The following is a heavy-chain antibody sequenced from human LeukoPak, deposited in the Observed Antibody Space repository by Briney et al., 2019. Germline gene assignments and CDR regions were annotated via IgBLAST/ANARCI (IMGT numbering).Heavy chain of an antibody. CDR2: MYYSGST. D-gene: IGHD3-22*01. J-gene: IGHJ5*02. V-gene: IGHV4-59*08. CDR3: ARPYYYDSRIDP. CDR1: GGSISSYY. Sequence: PSETLSLTCTVSGGSISSYYWSWIRQPPGKGLEWIGYMYYSGSTYYNPSLKSRVTISVDTSKNQFSLKLSSVTAADTAVYYCARPYYYDSRIDPWGQGTLVTVSS.